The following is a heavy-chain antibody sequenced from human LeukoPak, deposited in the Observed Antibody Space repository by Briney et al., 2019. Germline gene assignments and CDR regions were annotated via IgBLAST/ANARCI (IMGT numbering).Heavy chain of an antibody. Sequence: GASVKVSCTAPGNTFTRNGLSWVRQAPGQGLEWMGWISTYNTNTKYAQKFQGRVTMTIDTSTSTAYMEPRSLRSDDTAVYYCARDQLRFLVPSGGTYAFDIWGQGTVVTVSS. CDR1: GNTFTRNG. CDR3: ARDQLRFLVPSGGTYAFDI. D-gene: IGHD3-3*01. CDR2: ISTYNTNT. J-gene: IGHJ3*02. V-gene: IGHV1-18*01.